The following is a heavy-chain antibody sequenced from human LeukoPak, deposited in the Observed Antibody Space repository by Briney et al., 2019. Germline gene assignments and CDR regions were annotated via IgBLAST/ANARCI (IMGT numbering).Heavy chain of an antibody. CDR2: IKQDGSEK. Sequence: GGSLRLSCAASGFTFSSYRMSWVRQAPGKGLEWVANIKQDGSEKYYVDSVKGRFTISRDNAKNSLYLQMNSLRAEDTAVYYCARVLGYSSSWYEYPTDAFDIWGQGTMVTVSS. CDR3: ARVLGYSSSWYEYPTDAFDI. CDR1: GFTFSSYR. V-gene: IGHV3-7*01. J-gene: IGHJ3*02. D-gene: IGHD6-13*01.